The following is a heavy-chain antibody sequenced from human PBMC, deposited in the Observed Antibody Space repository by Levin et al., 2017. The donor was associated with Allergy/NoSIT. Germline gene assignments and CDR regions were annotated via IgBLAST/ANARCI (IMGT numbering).Heavy chain of an antibody. V-gene: IGHV3-11*01. CDR3: TREEHYDFWSVSPNYGMDV. CDR2: ISNTGTSI. J-gene: IGHJ6*02. CDR1: GFTFSDYF. D-gene: IGHD3-3*01. Sequence: RAGGSLRLSCAASGFTFSDYFMSWVRQTPGKGLEWIAYISNTGTSIYYSDALGGRVTISRDNVRNSVFLQINNVRAEDTGVYYCTREEHYDFWSVSPNYGMDVWGQGTTVTVS.